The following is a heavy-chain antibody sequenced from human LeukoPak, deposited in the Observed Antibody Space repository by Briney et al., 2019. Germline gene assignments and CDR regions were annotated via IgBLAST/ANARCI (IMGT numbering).Heavy chain of an antibody. Sequence: PSETLSLTCAVYGGSFSGYYWSWIRQPPGKGLEWIGYIYYSGSTNYNPSLKSRVTISVDTSKNQFSLKLSSVTAADTAVYYCARNPVVPAAPYYYYYGMDVWGQGTTVTVSS. V-gene: IGHV4-59*01. CDR2: IYYSGST. J-gene: IGHJ6*02. CDR3: ARNPVVPAAPYYYYYGMDV. CDR1: GGSFSGYY. D-gene: IGHD2-2*01.